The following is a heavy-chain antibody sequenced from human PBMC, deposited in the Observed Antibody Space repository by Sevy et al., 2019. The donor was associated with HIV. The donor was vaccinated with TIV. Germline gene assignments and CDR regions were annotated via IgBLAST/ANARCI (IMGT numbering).Heavy chain of an antibody. CDR1: GYAFIGYY. CDR3: AREVYIAVAGTSTNDAFDI. V-gene: IGHV1-2*02. D-gene: IGHD6-19*01. Sequence: ASVKVSCKASGYAFIGYYIHWVRQAPGQGLEWMGWINPKSGDTNFAQKFRGRVTMTRDTSITTAYMEMRRLRSDDMAVYFCAREVYIAVAGTSTNDAFDIWGQGTMVTVSS. CDR2: INPKSGDT. J-gene: IGHJ3*02.